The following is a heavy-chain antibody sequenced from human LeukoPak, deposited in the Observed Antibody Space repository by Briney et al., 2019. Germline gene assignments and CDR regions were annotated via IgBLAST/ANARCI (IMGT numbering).Heavy chain of an antibody. Sequence: SETLSLTCAVYGGSFSGYYWSWIRQPPGKGLEWIGEINHSGSTNYNPSLKSRVTISVDTSKNQFSLKLSSVTAADPAVYYCARGNLFDYWGQGTLVTASS. CDR2: INHSGST. V-gene: IGHV4-34*01. CDR1: GGSFSGYY. D-gene: IGHD1-14*01. CDR3: ARGNLFDY. J-gene: IGHJ4*02.